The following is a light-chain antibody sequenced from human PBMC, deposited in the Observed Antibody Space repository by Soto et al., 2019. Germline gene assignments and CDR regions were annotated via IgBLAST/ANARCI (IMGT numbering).Light chain of an antibody. CDR2: WAS. J-gene: IGKJ2*01. Sequence: DIVMTQSPDSLVVSLGERATISGRSSQSVLSSSNNKNYLTWYQHKPGQPPKLLIYWASTRESGVPDRFSGSGSGTDFTLTISSLQAEDVAVYYCQQYYSAPYTFGQGTKLEIK. CDR3: QQYYSAPYT. CDR1: QSVLSSSNNKNY. V-gene: IGKV4-1*01.